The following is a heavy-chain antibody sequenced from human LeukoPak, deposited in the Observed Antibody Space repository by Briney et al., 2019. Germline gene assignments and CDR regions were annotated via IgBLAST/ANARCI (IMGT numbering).Heavy chain of an antibody. Sequence: GESLKISFQGSGYSFTSYWIGWVRPMPGKGLEWMGIIYPGDSDTRYSPSFQGQVTISADKSISTAYLQWSSLKASDSAMYYCARQRWLAADAFDIWGQGTMVTVSS. V-gene: IGHV5-51*01. J-gene: IGHJ3*02. CDR3: ARQRWLAADAFDI. CDR1: GYSFTSYW. D-gene: IGHD6-19*01. CDR2: IYPGDSDT.